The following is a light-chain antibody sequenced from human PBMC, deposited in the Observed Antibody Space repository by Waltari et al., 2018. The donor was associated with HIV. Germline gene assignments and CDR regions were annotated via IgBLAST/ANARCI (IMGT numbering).Light chain of an antibody. CDR1: QSVLDTSNNKNF. CDR3: QQYFSAPFT. CDR2: LAS. Sequence: DIVMTQSPDSLAVSLGQRATINCKSSQSVLDTSNNKNFLAWYQQKPGQPPKLLIYLASTRESGVPDRFTVSGSGSDFTLTINSLQAEDVAVYYCQQYFSAPFTFGQGTRLE. V-gene: IGKV4-1*01. J-gene: IGKJ2*01.